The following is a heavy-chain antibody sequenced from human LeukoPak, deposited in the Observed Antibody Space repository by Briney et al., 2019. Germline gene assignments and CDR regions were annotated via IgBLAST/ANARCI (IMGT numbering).Heavy chain of an antibody. CDR1: GFTFSNYW. CDR3: ARFRTAMQLWKGYYFDY. V-gene: IGHV3-7*01. Sequence: QPGGSLRLSCAASGFTFSNYWMSWVRQAPGKGLEWVANIKQDGREKYYVDSVKGRFTISRDNAKNSLYLQMNSLRAEDTAVYYCARFRTAMQLWKGYYFDYWGQGTLVTVSS. CDR2: IKQDGREK. D-gene: IGHD5-18*01. J-gene: IGHJ4*02.